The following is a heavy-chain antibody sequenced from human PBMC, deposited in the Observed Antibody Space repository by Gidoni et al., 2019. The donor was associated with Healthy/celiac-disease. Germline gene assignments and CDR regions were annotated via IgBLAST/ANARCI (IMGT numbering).Heavy chain of an antibody. CDR3: ARRDISSGAHYNWFDP. J-gene: IGHJ5*02. Sequence: QVQLVQSGAEVKKPGSSVKVSCQASGGTFSSYAISWVRQAPGQGLEWMGGIIPIFGTANYAQKFQGRVTITADESTSTAYMELSSLRSEDTAVYYCARRDISSGAHYNWFDPWGQGTLVTVSS. CDR2: IIPIFGTA. D-gene: IGHD3-10*01. V-gene: IGHV1-69*01. CDR1: GGTFSSYA.